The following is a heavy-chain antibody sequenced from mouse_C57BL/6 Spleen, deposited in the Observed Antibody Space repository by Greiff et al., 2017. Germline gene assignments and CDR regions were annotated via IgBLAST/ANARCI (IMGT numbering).Heavy chain of an antibody. V-gene: IGHV5-12*01. Sequence: EVQLVESGGGLVQPGGSLKLSCAASGFTFSDYYMYWVRQTPEKRLEWVAYISNGGGSTYYPDTVKGRFTISRDNAKNTLYLQISRLKSEDTAMYYCARPYSNYGAMDYWGQGTSVTVSS. CDR3: ARPYSNYGAMDY. D-gene: IGHD2-5*01. J-gene: IGHJ4*01. CDR1: GFTFSDYY. CDR2: ISNGGGST.